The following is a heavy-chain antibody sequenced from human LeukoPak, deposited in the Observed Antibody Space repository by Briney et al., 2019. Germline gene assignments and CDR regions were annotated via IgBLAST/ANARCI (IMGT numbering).Heavy chain of an antibody. V-gene: IGHV4-59*08. D-gene: IGHD3-3*01. J-gene: IGHJ4*02. CDR1: GGSISSYY. Sequence: SETLSLTCTVSGGSISSYYWSWIRQPPGKGLEWIGYIYYSGSTNYNPSLKSRVTISVDTSKNQFSLKLSSVTAADTAVYYCAGAYDFWSGYYTGTESNYVDYWGQGTLVTVSS. CDR2: IYYSGST. CDR3: AGAYDFWSGYYTGTESNYVDY.